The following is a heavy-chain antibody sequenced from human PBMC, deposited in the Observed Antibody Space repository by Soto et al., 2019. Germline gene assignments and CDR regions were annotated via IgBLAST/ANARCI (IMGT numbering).Heavy chain of an antibody. CDR1: GFTFTSSA. CDR3: AAWGGRPYYYDSSGYRDAFDI. CDR2: IVVGSGNT. Sequence: SVKVSCKASGFTFTSSAVQWVRQARGQRLEGIGWIVVGSGNTNYAQKFQERVTITRDMSTSTAYMELSSLRSEDTAVYYCAAWGGRPYYYDSSGYRDAFDIWGQGTMVTVSS. V-gene: IGHV1-58*01. J-gene: IGHJ3*02. D-gene: IGHD3-22*01.